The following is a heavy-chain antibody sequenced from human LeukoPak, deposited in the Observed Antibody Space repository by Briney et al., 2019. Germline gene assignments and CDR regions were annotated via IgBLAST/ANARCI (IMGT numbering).Heavy chain of an antibody. D-gene: IGHD3-10*01. CDR2: IYHSGST. V-gene: IGHV4-4*02. J-gene: IGHJ4*02. CDR1: GGSISSSNW. Sequence: GTLSLTCAVSGGSISSSNWRRWGRAPPGKGLEWIGEIYHSGSTNYNPSVKSRVTISGDKSKNKFSLTLSSVTAADTAVYYCARERGLDYWGQGTLVTVSS. CDR3: ARERGLDY.